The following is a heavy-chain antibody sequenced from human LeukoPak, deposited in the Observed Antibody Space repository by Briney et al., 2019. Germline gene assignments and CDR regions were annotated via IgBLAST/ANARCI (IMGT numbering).Heavy chain of an antibody. D-gene: IGHD6-13*01. V-gene: IGHV3-23*01. J-gene: IGHJ4*02. Sequence: GESLRLSCAASGFTFSSYAMSWVRQAPGKGLEWVSTISDNGGSTYYADSVKGRFTISRDNSKNTLYLQMNSLRAEDTAVYYCAKPPPDSSSWLFDYWGQGTLVTVSS. CDR3: AKPPPDSSSWLFDY. CDR2: ISDNGGST. CDR1: GFTFSSYA.